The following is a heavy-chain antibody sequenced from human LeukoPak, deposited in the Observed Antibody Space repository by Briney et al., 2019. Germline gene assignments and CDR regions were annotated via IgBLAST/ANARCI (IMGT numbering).Heavy chain of an antibody. D-gene: IGHD3-22*01. V-gene: IGHV1-69*04. CDR2: IIPILGIA. CDR1: GYTFTSYD. J-gene: IGHJ4*02. Sequence: GASVKVSCKASGYTFTSYDINWVRQAPGQGLEWMGRIIPILGIANYAQKFQGRVTITADKSTSTAYMELSSPRSEDTAVYYCARSPLPAVPYYYDSYDYWGQGTLVTVSS. CDR3: ARSPLPAVPYYYDSYDY.